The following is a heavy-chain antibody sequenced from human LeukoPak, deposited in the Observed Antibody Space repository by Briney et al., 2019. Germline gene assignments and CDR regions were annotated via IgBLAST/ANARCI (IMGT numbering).Heavy chain of an antibody. D-gene: IGHD3-10*01. J-gene: IGHJ6*02. Sequence: ASVKVSCKVSGYTFTSYDINWVRQATGQGLEWMGWMNPNSGNTGYAQKFQGRVTMTRNTSISTAYMELSSLRSEDTAVYYCARVNVYYGSGSSPPYYYGMDVWGQGTTVTVSS. CDR1: GYTFTSYD. CDR2: MNPNSGNT. V-gene: IGHV1-8*01. CDR3: ARVNVYYGSGSSPPYYYGMDV.